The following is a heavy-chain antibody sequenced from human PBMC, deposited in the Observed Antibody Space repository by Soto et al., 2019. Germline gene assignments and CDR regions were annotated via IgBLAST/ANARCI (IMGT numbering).Heavy chain of an antibody. CDR3: ARTALGSYGNYYYGMDV. V-gene: IGHV1-18*01. J-gene: IGHJ6*02. CDR1: GYTFTIYG. CDR2: ISAYNGNT. D-gene: IGHD3-16*01. Sequence: QVQLVQSGAEVKKPGASVKVSCKASGYTFTIYGISWVRQAPGQGLEWMGWISAYNGNTNYAQNLQGRVTMTTDTSTSTAYMELRSLRSDDTAVYYCARTALGSYGNYYYGMDVWGQGTTVTVSS.